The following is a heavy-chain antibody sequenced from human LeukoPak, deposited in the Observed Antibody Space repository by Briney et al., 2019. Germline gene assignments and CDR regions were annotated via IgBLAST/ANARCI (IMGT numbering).Heavy chain of an antibody. CDR3: ARESGTTGFDY. J-gene: IGHJ4*02. Sequence: GGSLRLSCAASGFTVSSNSMSWVRQAPGKGLEWVSVIYRGGNTYYADSVKGRFTISRDNSKNTLYLQMNSLRAEDTAVYYCARESGTTGFDYWGQGTLVTVSS. CDR1: GFTVSSNS. D-gene: IGHD1-1*01. V-gene: IGHV3-53*01. CDR2: IYRGGNT.